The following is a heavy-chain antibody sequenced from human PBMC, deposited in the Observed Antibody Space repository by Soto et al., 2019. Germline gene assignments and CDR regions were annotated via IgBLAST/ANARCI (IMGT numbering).Heavy chain of an antibody. CDR2: LSGTSPST. D-gene: IGHD3-3*01. CDR3: AIRIFGVEY. Sequence: EVQLLESGGGLVQPGGSLRLSCAASGFTFSAYAMSWVRQSPGKGLEWVSALSGTSPSTYYADSVQGRFTISRDSSRKTLFLQMHTLRAEDTAVYFCAIRIFGVEYWGQGTQVTVSS. J-gene: IGHJ4*02. V-gene: IGHV3-23*01. CDR1: GFTFSAYA.